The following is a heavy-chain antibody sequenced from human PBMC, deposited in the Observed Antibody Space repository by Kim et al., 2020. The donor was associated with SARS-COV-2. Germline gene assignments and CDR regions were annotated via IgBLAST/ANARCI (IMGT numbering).Heavy chain of an antibody. V-gene: IGHV1-69*04. CDR3: ARDRSIVGATVFDY. Sequence: SSVKVSCKASGGTFSSYAISWVRQAPGQGLEWMGRIIPILGIANYAQKFQGRVTITADKSTSTAYMELSSLRSEDTAVYYCARDRSIVGATVFDYWGQGTLVTVSS. CDR1: GGTFSSYA. J-gene: IGHJ4*02. CDR2: IIPILGIA. D-gene: IGHD1-26*01.